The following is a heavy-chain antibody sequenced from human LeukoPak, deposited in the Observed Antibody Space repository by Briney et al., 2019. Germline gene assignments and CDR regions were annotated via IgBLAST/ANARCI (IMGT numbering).Heavy chain of an antibody. CDR2: ISPYDGST. CDR3: ARDKAPRYTYGLGH. Sequence: ASVKVSCEASGYTFNAYYMHWVRQAPGQGLEWMGWISPYDGSTNFTQNLQGRVTMTTDTITSTAFMELRSLRFEDTALYYCARDKAPRYTYGLGHWGQGTLVTVSS. V-gene: IGHV1-18*04. D-gene: IGHD5-18*01. CDR1: GYTFNAYY. J-gene: IGHJ4*02.